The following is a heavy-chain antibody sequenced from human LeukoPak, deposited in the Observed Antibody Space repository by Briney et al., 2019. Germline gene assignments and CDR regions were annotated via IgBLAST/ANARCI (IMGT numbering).Heavy chain of an antibody. CDR2: ISDSGGST. CDR1: GFTFSGYA. CDR3: AKGRSGWGEYDY. Sequence: GGSLRLSCSASGFTFSGYAMSWVRQAPGKGLEWFSAISDSGGSTYYADSVKGRFTISRDNSKNTLYLQMNSLRAEDTAVYYCAKGRSGWGEYDYWGQGTLVTVSS. V-gene: IGHV3-23*01. D-gene: IGHD6-19*01. J-gene: IGHJ4*02.